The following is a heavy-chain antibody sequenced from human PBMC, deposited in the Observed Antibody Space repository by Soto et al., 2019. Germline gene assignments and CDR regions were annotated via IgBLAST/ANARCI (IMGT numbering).Heavy chain of an antibody. V-gene: IGHV1-24*01. J-gene: IGHJ4*02. CDR3: ATSRYSSSWYRVENYFDY. Sequence: QVQLVQSGAEVKKPGASVKVSCKVSGYTLTELSMHWVRQAPGKGLEWMGGFDTEDGETIYAQKFQGRVTMTEDTSTDTAYMELSSLRSEDTAVYYCATSRYSSSWYRVENYFDYWGQGTLVTVSS. CDR2: FDTEDGET. D-gene: IGHD6-13*01. CDR1: GYTLTELS.